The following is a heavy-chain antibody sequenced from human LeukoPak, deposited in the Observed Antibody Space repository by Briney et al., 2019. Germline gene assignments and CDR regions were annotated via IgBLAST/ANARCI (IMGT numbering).Heavy chain of an antibody. V-gene: IGHV1-2*02. CDR1: GYTFTGYY. CDR2: INPNSGGT. Sequence: ASVKVSCKASGYTFTGYYMHWVRQAPGQGLEWMGWINPNSGGTNYAQKFQGRVIMTRDTSISTAYMELSRLRSDDTAVYYCAREGAVAGTGDWFDPWGQGTLVTVSS. J-gene: IGHJ5*02. CDR3: AREGAVAGTGDWFDP. D-gene: IGHD6-19*01.